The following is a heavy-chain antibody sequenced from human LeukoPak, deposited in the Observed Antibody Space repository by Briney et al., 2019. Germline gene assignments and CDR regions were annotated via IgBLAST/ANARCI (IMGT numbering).Heavy chain of an antibody. CDR2: IYYSGST. CDR3: AREPPDAHYYYYMDV. J-gene: IGHJ6*03. Sequence: AETLSLTCTVSGGSISSYYWSWIRQPPGKGLEWIGYIYYSGSTNYNPSPKSRVTISADNSKNQFSLKLTCVTAADTAVYYCAREPPDAHYYYYMDVWGKGTTVSVSS. CDR1: GGSISSYY. D-gene: IGHD1-14*01. V-gene: IGHV4-59*01.